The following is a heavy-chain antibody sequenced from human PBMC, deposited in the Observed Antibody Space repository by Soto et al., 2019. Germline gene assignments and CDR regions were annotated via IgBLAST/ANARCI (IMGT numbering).Heavy chain of an antibody. D-gene: IGHD3-10*01. Sequence: PXETLSLPCTLSGRSISSYSWSWIRQPPGKGLEWIGYIYYSGSTNYNPSLKSRVTISVDTSKNQFSLKLSSVTAADTAVYYCARAIKKSYGSGSYEWFDHSGQGPLVTVSS. CDR2: IYYSGST. CDR3: ARAIKKSYGSGSYEWFDH. V-gene: IGHV4-59*01. J-gene: IGHJ5*02. CDR1: GRSISSYS.